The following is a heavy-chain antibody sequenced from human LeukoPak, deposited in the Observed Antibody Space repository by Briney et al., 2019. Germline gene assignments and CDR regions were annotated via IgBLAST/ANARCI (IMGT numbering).Heavy chain of an antibody. V-gene: IGHV1-69*04. CDR1: GGTFSSYA. D-gene: IGHD3-3*01. CDR2: IIPILGIA. CDR3: ATETRLRFLEWLPN. Sequence: ASVKVSCKASGGTFSSYAISWVRQAPGQGLEWMGRIIPILGIANYAQKFQGRVTITADKSTSTAYMELSSLRSEDTAVYYCATETRLRFLEWLPNWGQGTLVTVSS. J-gene: IGHJ4*02.